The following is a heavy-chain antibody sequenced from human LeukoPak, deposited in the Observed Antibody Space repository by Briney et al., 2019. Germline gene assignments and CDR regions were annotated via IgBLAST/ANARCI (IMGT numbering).Heavy chain of an antibody. CDR3: ARDKIVGATFFDY. J-gene: IGHJ4*02. V-gene: IGHV3-7*01. Sequence: GGSLRLSCAASGFTFNTYWMSWVRQAPGKGLEWVANIKQDGSEKYYVDSVKGRFTISRENAKNSLYLQMDSLRAEDTAVYYCARDKIVGATFFDYWGQGTLVTVSS. CDR1: GFTFNTYW. CDR2: IKQDGSEK. D-gene: IGHD1-26*01.